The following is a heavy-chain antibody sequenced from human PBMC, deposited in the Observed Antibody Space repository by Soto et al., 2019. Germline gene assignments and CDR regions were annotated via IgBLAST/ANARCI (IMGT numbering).Heavy chain of an antibody. CDR1: VFSIISDNS. J-gene: IGHJ3*01. CDR3: AGDHLTAHDAFDV. CDR2: IYHTGST. Sequence: SATXSLTCTISVFSIISDNSLNCFRQPPGKVLEWIGEIYHTGSTIYNPSLKSRVAISVDKSQSQFSLRLLSVTAADTAIYYCAGDHLTAHDAFDVWGQRRMVTV. D-gene: IGHD5-18*01. V-gene: IGHV4-4*02.